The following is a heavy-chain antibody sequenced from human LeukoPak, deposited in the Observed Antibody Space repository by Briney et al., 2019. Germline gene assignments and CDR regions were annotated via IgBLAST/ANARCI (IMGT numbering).Heavy chain of an antibody. D-gene: IGHD3-10*01. CDR2: IYYTGST. J-gene: IGHJ5*02. CDR3: VRDLRSLYNTENFCWFDP. CDR1: GDSVNSGSYY. V-gene: IGHV4-61*01. Sequence: SETLSLTCTVSGDSVNSGSYYWSWIRQPPGKGLEWIGYIYYTGSTHYNPSLKSRVTISLDTSKNQFSLKVRSVTAADTAVYYCVRDLRSLYNTENFCWFDPWGQGTLVTVSS.